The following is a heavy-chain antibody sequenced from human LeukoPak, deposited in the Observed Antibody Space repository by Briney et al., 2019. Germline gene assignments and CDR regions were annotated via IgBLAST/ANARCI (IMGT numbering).Heavy chain of an antibody. Sequence: SETLSLTCTVSGGSINSGAYYWTWIRQHPGKGLEWIGYIYYSGSTYYNPSLKSRVTISVDTSKNQFSLKLSSVTAADTAVYYCASSTVVTFRHFQHWGQGTLVTVSS. D-gene: IGHD4-23*01. CDR1: GGSINSGAYY. V-gene: IGHV4-31*03. J-gene: IGHJ1*01. CDR3: ASSTVVTFRHFQH. CDR2: IYYSGST.